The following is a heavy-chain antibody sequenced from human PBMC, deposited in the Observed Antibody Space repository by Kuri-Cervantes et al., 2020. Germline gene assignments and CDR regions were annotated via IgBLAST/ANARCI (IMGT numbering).Heavy chain of an antibody. D-gene: IGHD1-1*01. V-gene: IGHV3-23*01. CDR1: GFTFSNAW. CDR3: ATHPEGSVQDFGY. J-gene: IGHJ4*02. Sequence: GESLKISCVASGFTFSNAWMRWVRQAPGKGLKWVSAISASGADTYYADSVKGRFTMSRDNSQNTIFLQMNSLRPEDTAVYYCATHPEGSVQDFGYWGQGTLVTVSS. CDR2: ISASGADT.